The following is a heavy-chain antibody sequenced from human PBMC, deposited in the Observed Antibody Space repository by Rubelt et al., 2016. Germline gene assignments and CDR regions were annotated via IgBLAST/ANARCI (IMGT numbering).Heavy chain of an antibody. J-gene: IGHJ4*02. CDR2: IWYDGSNK. CDR1: GFTFSSYG. Sequence: AASGFTFSSYGMHWVRQAPGKGLEWVAVIWYDGSNKYYADSVKGRFTISRDNSKNTLYLQMNSLRAEDTAVYYCARGDTMVRGEKSWGFDYWGQGTLVTVSS. V-gene: IGHV3-33*01. CDR3: ARGDTMVRGEKSWGFDY. D-gene: IGHD3-10*01.